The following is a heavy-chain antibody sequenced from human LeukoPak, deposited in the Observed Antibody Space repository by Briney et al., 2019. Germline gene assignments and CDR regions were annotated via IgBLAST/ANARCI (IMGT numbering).Heavy chain of an antibody. D-gene: IGHD6-13*01. Sequence: GGSLRPSCAASGFTFSDYYMSWIRQAPGKGLEWVSYISSSGSTIYYADSVKGRFTISRDNAKNSLYLQMNSLRAEDTAVYYCARMSSSWYRIYYYYYYMDVWGKGTTVTVSS. CDR2: ISSSGSTI. J-gene: IGHJ6*03. V-gene: IGHV3-11*01. CDR3: ARMSSSWYRIYYYYYYMDV. CDR1: GFTFSDYY.